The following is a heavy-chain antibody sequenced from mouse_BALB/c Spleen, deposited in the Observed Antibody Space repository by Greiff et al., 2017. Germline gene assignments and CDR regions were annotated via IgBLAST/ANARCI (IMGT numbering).Heavy chain of an antibody. V-gene: IGHV1S137*01. CDR1: GYTFTDYA. CDR2: ISTYYGDA. D-gene: IGHD1-1*01. J-gene: IGHJ1*01. CDR3: ARYYGSSYWYFDV. Sequence: QVQLQQSGAELVRPGVSVKISCKGSGYTFTDYAMHWVKQSHAKSLEWIGVISTYYGDASYNQKFKGKATMTVDKSSSTAYMELARLTSEDSAIYYCARYYGSSYWYFDVWGAGTTVTVSS.